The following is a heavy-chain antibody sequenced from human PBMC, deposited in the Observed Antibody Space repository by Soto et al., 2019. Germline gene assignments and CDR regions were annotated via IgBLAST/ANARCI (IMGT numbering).Heavy chain of an antibody. D-gene: IGHD3-10*01. Sequence: QQGGGGLLKPSETLSPTLPGFGGAFRGFYWRRVRQPPGKGAGGVGESKESGSRNYHPALKSRVTRSVDTPKNQFALKLSSVTDAATAVYYCARGLLLWFGELSRRGGYYYYMDVWGKGTMVTVSS. J-gene: IGHJ6*03. V-gene: IGHV4-34*01. CDR1: GGAFRGFY. CDR3: ARGLLLWFGELSRRGGYYYYMDV. CDR2: SKESGSR.